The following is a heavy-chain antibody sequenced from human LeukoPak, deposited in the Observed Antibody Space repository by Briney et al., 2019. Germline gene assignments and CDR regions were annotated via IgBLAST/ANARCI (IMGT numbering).Heavy chain of an antibody. D-gene: IGHD2-8*01. Sequence: GGSLRLSCAASGFTFSNTNMNWVRQAPGKGLKWVSFISASSNYIYYADSVKGRFTISRDNAQNSLYLQMNSLRAEDTAAYFCARVVNGYVDYWGQGTLVTVSS. V-gene: IGHV3-21*06. J-gene: IGHJ4*02. CDR3: ARVVNGYVDY. CDR2: ISASSNYI. CDR1: GFTFSNTN.